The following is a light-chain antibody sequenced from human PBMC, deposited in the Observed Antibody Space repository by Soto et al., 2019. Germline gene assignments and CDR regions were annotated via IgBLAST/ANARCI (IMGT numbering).Light chain of an antibody. Sequence: EIVLTQSPVTLSLSPGERATLSCRASQRITSNFLAWFQQKAGLAPRLLIYGASTKASGVPDMFSGGGSGTDFVLTISRLEPEDFAVCYCQQYGRSPFAFGQGTKLQI. V-gene: IGKV3-20*01. CDR2: GAS. CDR1: QRITSNF. CDR3: QQYGRSPFA. J-gene: IGKJ2*01.